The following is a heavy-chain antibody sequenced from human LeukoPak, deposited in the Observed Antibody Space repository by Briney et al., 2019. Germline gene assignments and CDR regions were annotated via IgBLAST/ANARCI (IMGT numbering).Heavy chain of an antibody. D-gene: IGHD3-9*01. J-gene: IGHJ3*02. CDR2: IYHSGGT. Sequence: SETLSLTRVVSGGSLSSSNLWGLVRPPPGKGLEWIGEIYHSGGTKYNPSLKSRVTIAIDKSRNQFSLKMSSVTAADTAVYYCARFQTGDVFDIWGQGTMVTVSS. CDR3: ARFQTGDVFDI. CDR1: GGSLSSSNL. V-gene: IGHV4/OR15-8*01.